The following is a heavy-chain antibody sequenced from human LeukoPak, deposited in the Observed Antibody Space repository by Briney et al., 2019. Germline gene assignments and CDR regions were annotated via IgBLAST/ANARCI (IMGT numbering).Heavy chain of an antibody. Sequence: SETLSLTCTVSGVSISSSNSYWGWIRQPPGKGLEWIGSIYYSGNTYYNASLKSQVSISIDTSKNQFSLKLSSVTAADTAVYYCARHRPHCSSTSCYSFYYYYYYMDVWGKGTTVTISS. CDR2: IYYSGNT. V-gene: IGHV4-39*01. D-gene: IGHD2-2*01. J-gene: IGHJ6*03. CDR3: ARHRPHCSSTSCYSFYYYYYYMDV. CDR1: GVSISSSNSY.